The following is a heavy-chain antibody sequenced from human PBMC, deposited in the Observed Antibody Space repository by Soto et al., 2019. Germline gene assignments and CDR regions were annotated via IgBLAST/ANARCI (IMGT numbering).Heavy chain of an antibody. J-gene: IGHJ4*02. CDR2: IYYSGST. Sequence: QVQLQESGPGLVKPSQTLSLTCTVSGGSISSGGYYWSWIRQHPGKGLEWIGYIYYSGSTYYNPSLKSRVTISVDTSKNQFSLKLSSVTAADTAVYYCAREPGQRNHKRGSPKHYFDYWGQGTLVTVSS. CDR3: AREPGQRNHKRGSPKHYFDY. V-gene: IGHV4-31*03. D-gene: IGHD1-1*01. CDR1: GGSISSGGYY.